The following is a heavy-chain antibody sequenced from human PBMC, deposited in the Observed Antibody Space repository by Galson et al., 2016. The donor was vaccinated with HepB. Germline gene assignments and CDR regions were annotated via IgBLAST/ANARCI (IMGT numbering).Heavy chain of an antibody. CDR2: IKSESAGGTT. J-gene: IGHJ6*02. CDR3: SSRRIDCTIVTCPRTDNFYYYGLDV. V-gene: IGHV3-15*01. D-gene: IGHD2-8*01. Sequence: SLRLSCAASGFTFSNAWMSWVRQVPGKGLEWVGRIKSESAGGTTDYAAPVKGRFTISRDDSKTTLYLQMDSLKIEDTAVYFCSSRRIDCTIVTCPRTDNFYYYGLDVWGQGTTVTVSS. CDR1: GFTFSNAW.